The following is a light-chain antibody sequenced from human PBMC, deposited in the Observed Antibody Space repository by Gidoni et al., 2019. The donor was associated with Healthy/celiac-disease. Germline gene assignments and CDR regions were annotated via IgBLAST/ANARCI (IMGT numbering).Light chain of an antibody. CDR3: QKYNSAPQT. J-gene: IGKJ1*01. V-gene: IGKV1-27*01. CDR1: QGISNY. CDR2: AAS. Sequence: DIQMPPSPSSLSASVGDRVTIPCRARQGISNYLAWYQQKPGKVPKLLIYAASTLQSGVPSRFSGSGSGTDFTLTISSLQPEDVATYYCQKYNSAPQTFGQGTKVEIK.